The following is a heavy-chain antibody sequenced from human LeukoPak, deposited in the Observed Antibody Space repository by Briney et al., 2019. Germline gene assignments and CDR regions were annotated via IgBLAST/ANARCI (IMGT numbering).Heavy chain of an antibody. V-gene: IGHV1-18*01. Sequence: GASVKVSCKASGYTFTNYAINWVRQAPGQGLEWMGWISTYNGNTNYAQKLQGRVTMTTDTSTSTAYMELRSLRSDDTAVYYCARDVGQPLPIDYWGQGTLVTVSS. J-gene: IGHJ4*02. CDR2: ISTYNGNT. D-gene: IGHD1-26*01. CDR1: GYTFTNYA. CDR3: ARDVGQPLPIDY.